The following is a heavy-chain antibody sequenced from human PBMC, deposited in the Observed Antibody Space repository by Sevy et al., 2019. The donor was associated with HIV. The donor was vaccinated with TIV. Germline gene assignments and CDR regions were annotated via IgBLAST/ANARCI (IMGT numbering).Heavy chain of an antibody. V-gene: IGHV3-15*01. CDR3: TTDSWSQEDYYDY. D-gene: IGHD6-13*01. CDR1: GFTFSNAW. CDR2: IKGKIYDGTI. Sequence: GGSLRLSCAASGFTFSNAWMSWVRQAPGKGLEWVGSIKGKIYDGTIDYAAPVKGRFTISRDDSKNTLYLQMNSLKTEDTAVYYCTTDSWSQEDYYDYWGQGTLVTVSS. J-gene: IGHJ4*02.